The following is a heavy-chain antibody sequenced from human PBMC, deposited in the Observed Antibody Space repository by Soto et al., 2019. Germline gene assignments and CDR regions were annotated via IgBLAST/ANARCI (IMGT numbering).Heavy chain of an antibody. CDR3: AKDYPANILTGYSTHFDY. CDR2: ISGSGGST. CDR1: GFTFSSYA. Sequence: GGSLRLSCAASGFTFSSYAMSWVRQAPGKGLEWVSAISGSGGSTYYADSVKGRFTISRDNSKNTLYLQMNSLRAEDTAVYYCAKDYPANILTGYSTHFDYWGQGTLVTVSS. V-gene: IGHV3-23*01. D-gene: IGHD3-9*01. J-gene: IGHJ4*02.